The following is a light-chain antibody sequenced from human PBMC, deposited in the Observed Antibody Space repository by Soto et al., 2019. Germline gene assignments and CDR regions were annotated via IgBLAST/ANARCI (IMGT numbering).Light chain of an antibody. Sequence: EIVLTQSPATLSLSPGERVTLSCRASQSVNSDLAWYQQKPGQAPRLLIYDTSSRATGIPARFSGGGSGTDFTLTISSLEPEDFAVYYCQQRTNWLFGQGTKLEIK. CDR3: QQRTNWL. V-gene: IGKV3-11*01. CDR1: QSVNSD. J-gene: IGKJ2*01. CDR2: DTS.